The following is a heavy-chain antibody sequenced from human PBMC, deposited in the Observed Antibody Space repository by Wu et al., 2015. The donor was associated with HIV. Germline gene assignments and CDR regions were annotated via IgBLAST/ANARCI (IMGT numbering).Heavy chain of an antibody. V-gene: IGHV1-2*02. CDR1: GYTFTGYY. CDR2: INPNSGGT. J-gene: IGHJ3*02. CDR3: ARELDYDILTGQSQGAFDI. Sequence: QVQLVQSGAEVKKPGASVKVSCKASGYTFTGYYMHWVRQAPGQGLEWMGWINPNSGGTNYAQKFQGRVTMTRDTSISTAYMELSRLRSDDTAVYYCARELDYDILTGQSQGAFDIWGRGTMVTVSS. D-gene: IGHD3-9*01.